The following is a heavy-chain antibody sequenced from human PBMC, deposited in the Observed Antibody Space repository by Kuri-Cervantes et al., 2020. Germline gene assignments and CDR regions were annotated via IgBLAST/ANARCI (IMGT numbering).Heavy chain of an antibody. J-gene: IGHJ4*02. CDR2: ISAYNGNT. V-gene: IGHV1-18*01. Sequence: ASVKVSCKASGYTFTSYGISWVRQAPGQGLEWMGWISAYNGNTNYAQKLQGRVTMTTDTSTSTAYMELRSLRSDDKAVYYCARDLWRARDYYDSSAKGHFDYWGQGTLVTVSS. CDR1: GYTFTSYG. CDR3: ARDLWRARDYYDSSAKGHFDY. D-gene: IGHD3-22*01.